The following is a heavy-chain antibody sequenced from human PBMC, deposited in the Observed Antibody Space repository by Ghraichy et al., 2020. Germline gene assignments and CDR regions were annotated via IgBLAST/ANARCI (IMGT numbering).Heavy chain of an antibody. J-gene: IGHJ3*02. Sequence: GGSLRLSCAASGFTFSSYAMHWVRQAPGKGLEYVSAISSNGGSTYYANSVKGRFTISRDNSKNTLYLQMGSLRAEDMAVYYCARDPYCSSTSCERGGAFDIWGQGTMVTVSS. V-gene: IGHV3-64*01. CDR2: ISSNGGST. CDR1: GFTFSSYA. CDR3: ARDPYCSSTSCERGGAFDI. D-gene: IGHD2-2*01.